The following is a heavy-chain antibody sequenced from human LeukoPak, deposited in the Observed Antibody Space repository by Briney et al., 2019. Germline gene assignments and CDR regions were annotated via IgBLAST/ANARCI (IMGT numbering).Heavy chain of an antibody. V-gene: IGHV3-15*01. CDR3: TTDGDY. J-gene: IGHJ4*02. Sequence: GGSLRLSCAASGFTFSSYWMTWVRQAPGKGLEWVGRIKSKIAGGTTDYAAPVKGRFTISRDDSKNTLYLQMNSLKTEDTAVYYCTTDGDYWGQGTLVTVSS. CDR2: IKSKIAGGTT. CDR1: GFTFSSYW.